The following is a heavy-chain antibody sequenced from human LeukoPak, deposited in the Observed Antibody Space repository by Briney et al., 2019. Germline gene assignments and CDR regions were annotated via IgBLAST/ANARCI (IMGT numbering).Heavy chain of an antibody. Sequence: GASVTVSCKASGYTFTIYGISWVRQAPGQGLEWMGWISAYNGNTNYAQKLQGRVTMTTDTSTSTAYMEPRSLRSDDTAVYYCARAPLYSSSSPWFDPWGQGTLVTVSS. CDR3: ARAPLYSSSSPWFDP. V-gene: IGHV1-18*01. J-gene: IGHJ5*02. D-gene: IGHD6-6*01. CDR2: ISAYNGNT. CDR1: GYTFTIYG.